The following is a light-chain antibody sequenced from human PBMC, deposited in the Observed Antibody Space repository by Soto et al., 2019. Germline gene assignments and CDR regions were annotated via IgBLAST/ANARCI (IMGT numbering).Light chain of an antibody. V-gene: IGKV3-11*01. CDR2: DAS. Sequence: ETVLTQSPATLSLSPGERATLSCRSSQSVSSFLAWYQQKPGQAPRLLIYDASNRATCIPARFSGSGSGTDFTLTVSSLEPEDFAVYYCHQRGNWPLTFGGGTKVEIK. J-gene: IGKJ4*01. CDR3: HQRGNWPLT. CDR1: QSVSSF.